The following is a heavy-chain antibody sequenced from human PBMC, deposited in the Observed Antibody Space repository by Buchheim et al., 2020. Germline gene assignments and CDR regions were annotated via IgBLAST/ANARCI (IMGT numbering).Heavy chain of an antibody. D-gene: IGHD5-12*01. V-gene: IGHV1-2*02. CDR3: VRIASATANVDY. Sequence: QVQLVQSGAEVKKPGASVKVSCRASGYTFTAYDMHWVRQAPGQGLEWMGGINPYSGGTHYPQNFQGRVTMTRDTSINTAYMELSRLRSDDRAVYYCVRIASATANVDYWGQGTL. CDR2: INPYSGGT. CDR1: GYTFTAYD. J-gene: IGHJ4*02.